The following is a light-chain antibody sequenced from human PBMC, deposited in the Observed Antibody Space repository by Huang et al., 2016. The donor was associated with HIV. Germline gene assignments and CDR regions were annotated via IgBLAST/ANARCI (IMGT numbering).Light chain of an antibody. V-gene: IGKV1-33*01. J-gene: IGKJ2*01. CDR1: QDIRNY. CDR2: GAS. CDR3: QQYDNLYT. Sequence: DIQMTQSPSSLSASVGDRVTITCQASQDIRNYLNWYQQKPGKAPTLLIYGASSLERGVPSRFNGSGSGTDFTFTISSLQSEDIATYYCQQYDNLYTFGLGTKVEIK.